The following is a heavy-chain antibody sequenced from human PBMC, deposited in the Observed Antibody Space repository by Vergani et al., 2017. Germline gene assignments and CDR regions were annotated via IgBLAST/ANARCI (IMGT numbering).Heavy chain of an antibody. D-gene: IGHD6-6*01. CDR2: ISYDGSNK. CDR3: AKESIVARPEFADY. V-gene: IGHV3-30*18. J-gene: IGHJ4*02. CDR1: GFTFSSYG. Sequence: QVQLVESGGGVVQPGRSLRLSCAASGFTFSSYGMHWVRQAPGKGLEWVAVISYDGSNKYYADSVKGRFTISRDNSKNTLYLQMNSLRAEDTAVYYCAKESIVARPEFADYWGQGTLVTVSS.